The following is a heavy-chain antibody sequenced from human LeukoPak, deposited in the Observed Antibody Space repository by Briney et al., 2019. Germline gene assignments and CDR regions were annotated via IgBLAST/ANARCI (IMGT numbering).Heavy chain of an antibody. V-gene: IGHV4-34*01. Sequence: SETLSLTCIVHGGTFSGHFWSWFRQPPGGGLEWIGEISHVGSPNYSPSVKSRITIVVDTSNNHFSLELRSVTAAGTAMYYCARGNRRLAYYGSGARLPFDSWGQGTLVSVSS. CDR2: ISHVGSP. CDR3: ARGNRRLAYYGSGARLPFDS. CDR1: GGTFSGHF. D-gene: IGHD3-10*01. J-gene: IGHJ4*02.